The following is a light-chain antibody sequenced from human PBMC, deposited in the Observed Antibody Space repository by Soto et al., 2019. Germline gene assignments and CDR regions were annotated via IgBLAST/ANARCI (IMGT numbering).Light chain of an antibody. J-gene: IGLJ3*02. CDR2: GNS. CDR1: SSNIGAGYD. Sequence: QSVLTQPPSVSGAPGQRVTISCTESSSNIGAGYDVHWYQQLPGTAPKLLIYGNSNRPSGVPDRFSSSKSGTSASLAITGLQAEDEADYSCQSYDSSLSGWVFGGGTKLTVL. CDR3: QSYDSSLSGWV. V-gene: IGLV1-40*01.